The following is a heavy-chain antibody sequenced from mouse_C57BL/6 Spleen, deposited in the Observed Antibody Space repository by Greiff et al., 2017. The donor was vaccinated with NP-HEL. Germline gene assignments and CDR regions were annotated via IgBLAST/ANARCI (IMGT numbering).Heavy chain of an antibody. J-gene: IGHJ3*01. CDR1: GYTFTSYW. V-gene: IGHV1-74*01. D-gene: IGHD2-5*01. CDR2: IHPSDSDT. CDR3: AIPPAYYSNYLTWFAY. Sequence: VKLQQPGAELVKPGASVKVSCKASGYTFTSYWMHWVKQRPGQGLEWIGRIHPSDSDTNYNQKFKGKATLTVDKSSSTAYMQLSSLTSEDSAVYYCAIPPAYYSNYLTWFAYWGQGTLVTVSA.